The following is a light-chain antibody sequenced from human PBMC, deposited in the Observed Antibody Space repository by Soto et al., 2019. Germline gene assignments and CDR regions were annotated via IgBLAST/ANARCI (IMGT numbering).Light chain of an antibody. V-gene: IGKV1-39*01. CDR2: AAS. CDR3: QQSYSSPYT. Sequence: DIQMTQSPSSLSVSVGDRVTITCRASESIANYLNWYQQKPGKAPNLLIYAASDLQSGVPSRFSGSGSGTDFTRTISSLQTEDFATYFWQQSYSSPYTFGQGTKLDI. J-gene: IGKJ2*01. CDR1: ESIANY.